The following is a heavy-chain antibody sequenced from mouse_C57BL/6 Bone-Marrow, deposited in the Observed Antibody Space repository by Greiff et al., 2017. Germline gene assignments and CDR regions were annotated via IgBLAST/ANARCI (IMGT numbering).Heavy chain of an antibody. Sequence: QVQLQQPGAELVMPGASVKLSCKASGYTFTSYWMHWVKQRPGQGLEWIGEIDPSDSYTNYNQKFKGKSTLTVDKSSSTAYMQLSSLTSEDAAVYYCAREGGYWGQGTTLTVSS. CDR2: IDPSDSYT. J-gene: IGHJ2*01. V-gene: IGHV1-69*01. CDR3: AREGGY. CDR1: GYTFTSYW.